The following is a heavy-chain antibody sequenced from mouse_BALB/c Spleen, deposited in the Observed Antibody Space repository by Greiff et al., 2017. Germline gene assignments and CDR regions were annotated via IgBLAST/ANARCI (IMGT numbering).Heavy chain of an antibody. Sequence: EVKLKESGPELVKPGASVKISCKASGYTFTDYNMHWVKQSHGKSLEWIGYIYPYNGGTGYNQKFKSKATLTVDNSSSTAYMELRSLTSEDSAVYYCARGGNYFDYWGQGTTLTVSS. CDR2: IYPYNGGT. CDR3: ARGGNYFDY. V-gene: IGHV1S29*02. J-gene: IGHJ2*01. CDR1: GYTFTDYN.